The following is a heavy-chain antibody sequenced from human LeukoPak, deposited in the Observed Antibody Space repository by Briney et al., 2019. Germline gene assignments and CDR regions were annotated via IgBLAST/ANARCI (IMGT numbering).Heavy chain of an antibody. J-gene: IGHJ4*02. Sequence: GASVKVSCKASGYTFTGYYMHWVRQAPGQGLEWMAWMNPNSGGTSYAQKFQGRVTMTRDTSISTAYMELSRLRFDDTAVFYCAINKQGKSLDYWGQGTLVTVSS. CDR3: AINKQGKSLDY. CDR1: GYTFTGYY. V-gene: IGHV1-2*02. CDR2: MNPNSGGT.